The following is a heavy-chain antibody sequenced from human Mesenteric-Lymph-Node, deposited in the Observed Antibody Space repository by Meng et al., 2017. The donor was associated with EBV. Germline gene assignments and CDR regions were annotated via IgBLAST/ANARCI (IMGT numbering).Heavy chain of an antibody. J-gene: IGHJ4*02. Sequence: QVQLQEAGPGLVKPSGTLSLTFAVSGGSIRSSNWWSWVRQPPGKGLEWIGDIYHSGRTSYNPSLKSRVSLSVEKSKNHFSLNLSSVTAADTAVYYCARVTVTGGYYFDYWGQGSLVTVSS. V-gene: IGHV4-4*02. CDR1: GGSIRSSNW. CDR2: IYHSGRT. CDR3: ARVTVTGGYYFDY. D-gene: IGHD4-17*01.